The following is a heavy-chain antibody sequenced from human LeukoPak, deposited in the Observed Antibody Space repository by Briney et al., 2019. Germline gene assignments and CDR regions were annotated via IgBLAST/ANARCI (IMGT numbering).Heavy chain of an antibody. CDR3: ARDPLLWFGSYYFDY. CDR1: GFTFSSYA. J-gene: IGHJ4*02. Sequence: PGRCLRLSCAASGFTFSSYAMHWVRQAPGKGLEWVAVISYDGSNKYYADSVKGRFTISRDNSKNTLYLQMNSLRAEDTAVYYCARDPLLWFGSYYFDYWGQGTLVTVSS. D-gene: IGHD3-10*01. CDR2: ISYDGSNK. V-gene: IGHV3-30*01.